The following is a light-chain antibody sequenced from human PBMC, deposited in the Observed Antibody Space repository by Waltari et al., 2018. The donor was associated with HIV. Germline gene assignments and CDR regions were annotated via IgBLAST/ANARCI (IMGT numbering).Light chain of an antibody. CDR3: KSYTSRSTLV. J-gene: IGLJ2*01. Sequence: QSALTQPASVSGSPGQSITISCTGTRSDVGGSNYVSWYQQHPGKAPKLLIYDVNNRPSGVSDRFSGSKSGNTASLTISGLQGEDEADYYCKSYTSRSTLVFGGGTKLTVL. V-gene: IGLV2-14*03. CDR2: DVN. CDR1: RSDVGGSNY.